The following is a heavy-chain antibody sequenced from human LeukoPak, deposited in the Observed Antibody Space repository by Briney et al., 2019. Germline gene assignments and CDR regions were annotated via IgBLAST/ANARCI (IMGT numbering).Heavy chain of an antibody. D-gene: IGHD1-26*01. V-gene: IGHV1-18*04. J-gene: IGHJ5*02. CDR3: ARDRGSYSWAWFDP. CDR2: IRAYNGNT. CDR1: GYTFTSYY. Sequence: GASVKVSCKASGYTFTSYYMHWVRQAPGQGLEWMGWIRAYNGNTNYAQKLQGRVTMTTDTSTSTAYMELRSLRSDDTAVYYCARDRGSYSWAWFDPWGQGTLVTVSS.